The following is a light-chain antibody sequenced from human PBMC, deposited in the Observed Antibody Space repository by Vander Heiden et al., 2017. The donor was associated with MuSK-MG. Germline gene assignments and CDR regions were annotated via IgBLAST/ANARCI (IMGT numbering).Light chain of an antibody. CDR1: QSISSW. CDR2: DAS. J-gene: IGKJ1*01. CDR3: QQYNSYQWT. V-gene: IGKV1-5*01. Sequence: DIQMTQSPSTLSASLGDRVTITCRASQSISSWLAWYQQKPGKAPKLLIYDASSLESGVPSRFSGSGSGTEFTLTISSLQPDDFATYYYQQYNSYQWTFGQGTKVEIK.